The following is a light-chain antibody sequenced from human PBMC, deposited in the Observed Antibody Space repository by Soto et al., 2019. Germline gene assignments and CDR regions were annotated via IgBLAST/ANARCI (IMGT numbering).Light chain of an antibody. CDR2: DTS. Sequence: EIVLTQSPATLSLSPGERGTLSCRSSQSVSSYLAWYQQKPGQAPRLLIYDTSNRATGIPARFSGSGSGTDFTLTISSLEPEDFAVYYCQQRGNWPPGFTFGPGTRLEI. CDR3: QQRGNWPPGFT. J-gene: IGKJ5*01. V-gene: IGKV3-11*01. CDR1: QSVSSY.